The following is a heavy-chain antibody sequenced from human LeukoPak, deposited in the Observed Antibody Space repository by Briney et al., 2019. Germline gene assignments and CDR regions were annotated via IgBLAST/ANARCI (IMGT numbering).Heavy chain of an antibody. CDR3: ARHQAPRRDVNP. Sequence: GASVTVSRKASGYTFTSYGISWVRQAPGQGLEWMGWISAYNGNTNYAQKLQDRVTMTTDTSTSTAYMELRSLRSDDTAVYYCARHQAPRRDVNPWGQGTLVTVSS. CDR1: GYTFTSYG. CDR2: ISAYNGNT. J-gene: IGHJ5*02. D-gene: IGHD5-24*01. V-gene: IGHV1-18*01.